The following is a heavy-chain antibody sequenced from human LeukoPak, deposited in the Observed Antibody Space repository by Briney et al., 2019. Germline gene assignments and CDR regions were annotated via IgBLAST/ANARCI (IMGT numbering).Heavy chain of an antibody. V-gene: IGHV3-7*04. CDR1: GFTFSTYW. Sequence: PGGSLRLSCAASGFTFSTYWMSWVRPAPGKGLEWVANIQQDGNEKYYVDSVKGRFTISRDNAKNSLYRQINSLGREETAVYYCVRGDKFSGDYWGQGTLVTVSS. J-gene: IGHJ4*02. D-gene: IGHD3-9*01. CDR3: VRGDKFSGDY. CDR2: IQQDGNEK.